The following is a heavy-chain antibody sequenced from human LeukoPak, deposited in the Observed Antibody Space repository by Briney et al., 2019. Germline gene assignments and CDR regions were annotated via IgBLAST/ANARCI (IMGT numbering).Heavy chain of an antibody. CDR1: GYTFTSYA. D-gene: IGHD3-10*01. CDR3: ARGSFFGLDDY. J-gene: IGHJ4*02. CDR2: INTNTGDP. V-gene: IGHV7-4-1*01. Sequence: ASVKVSCKASGYTFTSYAMNWVRQAPGQGLEWMGWINTNTGDPTYAQGFTGRFVFSLDTSVSTAYLQICSLKAEDTAVYYCARGSFFGLDDYWGQGTLVTVSS.